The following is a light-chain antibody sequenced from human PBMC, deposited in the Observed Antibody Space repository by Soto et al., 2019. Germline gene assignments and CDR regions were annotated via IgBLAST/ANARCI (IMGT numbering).Light chain of an antibody. Sequence: EIVMTQSPATLSVSPGERATLSCRASQSISNNLAWYQHKPGQAPRLLIYGASTRATGIPAKFSGSGSGTEFTVTISSLQSEDFAVYYCQLYNGFPCTFGQGTKVEIK. CDR2: GAS. CDR3: QLYNGFPCT. J-gene: IGKJ1*01. V-gene: IGKV3-15*01. CDR1: QSISNN.